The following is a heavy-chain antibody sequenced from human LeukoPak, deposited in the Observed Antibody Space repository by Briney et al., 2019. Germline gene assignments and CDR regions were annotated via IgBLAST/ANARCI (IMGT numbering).Heavy chain of an antibody. CDR1: GGSISSHY. CDR2: IYYSGST. Sequence: SETLSLTCTGSGGSISSHYWSWIRQPPGKGLEWIGYIYYSGSTNYNPSLKSRVTISVDTSKNQFSLKLSSVTAADTAVYYCARVLRRITMVRGVIRPFGNWFDPWGQGTLVTVSS. V-gene: IGHV4-59*11. J-gene: IGHJ5*02. CDR3: ARVLRRITMVRGVIRPFGNWFDP. D-gene: IGHD3-10*01.